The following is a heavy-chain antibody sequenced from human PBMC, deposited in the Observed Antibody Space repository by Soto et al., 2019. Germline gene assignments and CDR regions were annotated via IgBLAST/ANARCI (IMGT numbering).Heavy chain of an antibody. J-gene: IGHJ5*02. CDR2: ISSSVNTI. D-gene: IGHD1-26*01. CDR1: GFTLSNYE. Sequence: PGGSLRLSCVASGFTLSNYEMNWVRQAPGKGMEWVSYISSSVNTIYYGDSVKGRFTVSRDIAKNSLYLQMNSLTAEDTAVYYCARDRSGSYDNLFDPWGPGTLVTVSS. CDR3: ARDRSGSYDNLFDP. V-gene: IGHV3-48*03.